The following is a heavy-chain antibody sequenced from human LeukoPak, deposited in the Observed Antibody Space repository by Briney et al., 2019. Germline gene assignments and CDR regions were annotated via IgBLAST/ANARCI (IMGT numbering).Heavy chain of an antibody. V-gene: IGHV4-59*01. CDR1: GGSISSYY. CDR2: IYYSGST. Sequence: SETLSLTCTVSGGSISSYYWSWIRQPPGKGLEWIGYIYYSGSTNYSPSLKSRVTISVDTSKNQFSLRLSSVTAADTAVYYCARVKRFYDFWSGYRAFDIWGQGTMVTVSS. D-gene: IGHD3-3*01. CDR3: ARVKRFYDFWSGYRAFDI. J-gene: IGHJ3*02.